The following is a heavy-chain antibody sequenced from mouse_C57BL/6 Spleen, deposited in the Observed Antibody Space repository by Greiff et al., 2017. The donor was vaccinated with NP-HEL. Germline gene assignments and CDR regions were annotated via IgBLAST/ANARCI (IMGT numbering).Heavy chain of an antibody. J-gene: IGHJ2*01. D-gene: IGHD1-1*01. CDR3: SRRDYYYSSSYEDY. V-gene: IGHV1-55*01. Sequence: QVQLQQPGAELVKPGASVKMSCKASGYTFTSYWITWVKQRPGQGLEWIGDIYPGSGSTNYKETFKGKATLTVDTSYSTAYMQLSSLTSEDSAVYDCSRRDYYYSSSYEDYWGQGTTLTVSS. CDR1: GYTFTSYW. CDR2: IYPGSGST.